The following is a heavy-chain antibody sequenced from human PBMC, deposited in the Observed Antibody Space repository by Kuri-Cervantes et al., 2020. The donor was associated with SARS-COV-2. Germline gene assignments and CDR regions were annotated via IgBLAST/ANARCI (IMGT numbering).Heavy chain of an antibody. D-gene: IGHD6-19*01. Sequence: GESLKISCAASGFTFSSYAMSWVRQAPGKGLEWVSSISSSSSYIYYADSVKGRFTISRDNAKNSLYLQMNSLRAEDTAVYYCARAPQWVAGDDAFDIWGQGTMVTVSS. V-gene: IGHV3-21*04. CDR2: ISSSSSYI. CDR3: ARAPQWVAGDDAFDI. J-gene: IGHJ3*02. CDR1: GFTFSSYA.